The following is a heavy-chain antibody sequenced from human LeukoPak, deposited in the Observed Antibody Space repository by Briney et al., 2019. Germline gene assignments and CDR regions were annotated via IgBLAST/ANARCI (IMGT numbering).Heavy chain of an antibody. CDR3: ARDGKYYYDSSGYYSLDVFDY. J-gene: IGHJ4*02. V-gene: IGHV3-21*01. CDR1: GFTFSSYS. D-gene: IGHD3-22*01. CDR2: ISSSSSYI. Sequence: GGSLRLSCAASGFTFSSYSMNWVRQAPGKGLEWVSSISSSSSYIYYADSVKGRFTISRDNAKNSLYLQMNSLRAEDTAVYYCARDGKYYYDSSGYYSLDVFDYWGQGTLVTVSS.